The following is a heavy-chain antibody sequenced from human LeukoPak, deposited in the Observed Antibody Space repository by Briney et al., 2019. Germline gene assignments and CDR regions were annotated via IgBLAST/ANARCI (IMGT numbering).Heavy chain of an antibody. D-gene: IGHD5-18*01. Sequence: ASVTVSCKASGYTFTVYYIHWVRQAPGQGSEWMGWINPNSGATNYAQKIQGRVTITRDTSITTAYMELTRLRSDDTAVYYCARGLDLYPGYSYGQNWFDPWGQGTLVTVSS. V-gene: IGHV1-2*02. CDR3: ARGLDLYPGYSYGQNWFDP. CDR1: GYTFTVYY. CDR2: INPNSGAT. J-gene: IGHJ5*02.